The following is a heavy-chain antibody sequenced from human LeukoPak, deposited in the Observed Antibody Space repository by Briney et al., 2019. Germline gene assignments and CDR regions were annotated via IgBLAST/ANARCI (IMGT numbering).Heavy chain of an antibody. D-gene: IGHD1-1*01. Sequence: GESLKISCKGSGYSFTNYWIAWVRQMPGKGLEWMGIIYPGDSDTGYSPSFQGQVTKSADKSISIAYLQWNSLKASDTAMYYCARLDVNTTLITRWFDPWGQGTLVTVSS. J-gene: IGHJ5*02. CDR3: ARLDVNTTLITRWFDP. CDR2: IYPGDSDT. CDR1: GYSFTNYW. V-gene: IGHV5-51*01.